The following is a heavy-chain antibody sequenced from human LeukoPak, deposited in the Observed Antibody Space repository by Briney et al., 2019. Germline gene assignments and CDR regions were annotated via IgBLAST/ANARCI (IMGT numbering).Heavy chain of an antibody. D-gene: IGHD2-2*01. CDR3: ARGYCSSTSCTTFDY. Sequence: PSETLSLTCTVSGGSIGSNSYYWAWIRQPPGRGLEWIWSVYYSGSTYYNPSLKSRVTISVDTSKSQFSLNLRSVTAADTAVYYCARGYCSSTSCTTFDYWAQGTLVTVSS. J-gene: IGHJ4*02. CDR2: VYYSGST. V-gene: IGHV4-39*01. CDR1: GGSIGSNSYY.